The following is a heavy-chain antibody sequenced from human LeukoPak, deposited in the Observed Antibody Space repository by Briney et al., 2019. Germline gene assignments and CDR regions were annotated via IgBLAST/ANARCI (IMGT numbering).Heavy chain of an antibody. D-gene: IGHD3-22*01. Sequence: PSETLSLTCAVYGGSFSGYYWSWIRQPPGKALEWIGEINHSGSTNYNPSLKSRVTISVDTSKNQFSLKLSSVIAADTAVYYCARSPGYYDSSGYSIPDAFDIWGQGTMVTVAS. J-gene: IGHJ3*02. CDR1: GGSFSGYY. CDR2: INHSGST. V-gene: IGHV4-34*01. CDR3: ARSPGYYDSSGYSIPDAFDI.